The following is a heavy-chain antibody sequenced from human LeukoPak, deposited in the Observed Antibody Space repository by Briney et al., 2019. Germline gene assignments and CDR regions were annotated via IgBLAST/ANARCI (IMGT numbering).Heavy chain of an antibody. V-gene: IGHV3-74*03. CDR2: INSDGTGT. CDR1: GFTFSSYW. J-gene: IGHJ6*02. CDR3: ARDPNGDYAMDV. Sequence: GGSLRLSCAASGFTFSSYWMHWVRQAPGKGPVWVSRINSDGTGTMYADSVKGRFTISRDNAKNTLYLQMNSLRAEDTAVYYCARDPNGDYAMDVWGQGTTVTVSS. D-gene: IGHD4-17*01.